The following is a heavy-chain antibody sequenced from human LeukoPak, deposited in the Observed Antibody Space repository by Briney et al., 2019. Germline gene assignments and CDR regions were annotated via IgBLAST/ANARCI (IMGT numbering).Heavy chain of an antibody. CDR3: AKKDGDF. V-gene: IGHV4-4*07. CDR2: IYISGST. CDR1: GVSISDYY. Sequence: SETLSLTCSVSGVSISDYYWTWFRQPAGKGLEWIGRIYISGSTNYNPSLKSRVIMSVDTSRNQLSLKLTSLTAADTAVYYCAKKDGDFWGQGTLVSVSS. J-gene: IGHJ4*02.